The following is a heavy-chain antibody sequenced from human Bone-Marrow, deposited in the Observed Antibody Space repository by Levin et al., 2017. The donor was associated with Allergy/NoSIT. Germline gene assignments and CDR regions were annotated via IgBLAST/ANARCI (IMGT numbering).Heavy chain of an antibody. D-gene: IGHD4/OR15-4a*01. Sequence: PGGSLRLSCAVYGGPFSGYYWSWIRQPPGKGLEWIGEINHSGSTSYNPSLRSRVTISSDTSKNQFSLKLTSVTAADTAVYYCAREEVAEMVVSTGAVFDFWGQGTLVTVSS. CDR1: GGPFSGYY. J-gene: IGHJ4*02. V-gene: IGHV4-34*01. CDR2: INHSGST. CDR3: AREEVAEMVVSTGAVFDF.